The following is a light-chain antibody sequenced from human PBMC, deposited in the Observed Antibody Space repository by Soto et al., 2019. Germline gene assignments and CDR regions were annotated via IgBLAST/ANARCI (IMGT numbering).Light chain of an antibody. CDR3: QQRDSWPIT. J-gene: IGKJ1*01. V-gene: IGKV3-11*01. CDR2: GAS. Sequence: EIVLTQSPASLSLSPGERATLSCRPSQSVDSYLVWYQQKPGQAPRLLIFGASNRATGIPARFSGSGSGTDFTLTINSLEPDDFAVYYCQQRDSWPITFGQGTKVDIK. CDR1: QSVDSY.